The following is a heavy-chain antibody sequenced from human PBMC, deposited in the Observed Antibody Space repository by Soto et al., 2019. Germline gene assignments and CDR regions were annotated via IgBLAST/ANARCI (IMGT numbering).Heavy chain of an antibody. CDR2: ISAYNGNT. CDR3: AIDGGVHVLLDP. J-gene: IGHJ5*02. CDR1: GYTFTSYG. V-gene: IGHV1-18*03. D-gene: IGHD2-8*01. Sequence: QVQLVQSGAEVKKPGASVKVSCKASGYTFTSYGISWVRQAPGQGLEWMGWISAYNGNTNYAQKLQGRVTMTTDTCTHTSSTQLRILSTVDMAVYYCAIDGGVHVLLDPWGQGTLVTVSS.